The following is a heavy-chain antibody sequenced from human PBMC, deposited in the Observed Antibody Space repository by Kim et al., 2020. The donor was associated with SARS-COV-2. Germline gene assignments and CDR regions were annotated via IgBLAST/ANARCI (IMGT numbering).Heavy chain of an antibody. J-gene: IGHJ4*02. CDR3: TTFPYSGSYRAFDY. V-gene: IGHV3-15*01. D-gene: IGHD1-26*01. Sequence: APVKGRFTISRDDSKNTLYLQMNSLKTEDTAVYYCTTFPYSGSYRAFDYWGQGTLVTVSS.